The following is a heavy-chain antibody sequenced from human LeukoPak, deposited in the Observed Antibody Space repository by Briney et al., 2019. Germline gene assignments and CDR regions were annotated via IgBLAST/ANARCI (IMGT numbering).Heavy chain of an antibody. CDR1: GGTFNGYA. V-gene: IGHV1-69*13. J-gene: IGHJ6*03. Sequence: SVKVSCKASGGTFNGYAISWVRQAPGQGLEWMGGIIPMFETANYAQKFQGRVTITADEFTTTVYMELSSLRSEDTAVYYCARGIRYYDILTGHVKGHDNSYYYYMDVWGQGTAVTISS. CDR3: ARGIRYYDILTGHVKGHDNSYYYYMDV. D-gene: IGHD3-9*01. CDR2: IIPMFETA.